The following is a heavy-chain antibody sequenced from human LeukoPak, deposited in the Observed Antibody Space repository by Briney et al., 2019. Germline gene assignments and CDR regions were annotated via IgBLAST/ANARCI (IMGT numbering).Heavy chain of an antibody. V-gene: IGHV3-30*04. J-gene: IGHJ4*02. CDR2: ISYDGSNK. CDR1: GFTFSSYA. CDR3: ARDRLSSGWYKYFDY. Sequence: GGSLRLSRAASGFTFSSYAMHWVRQAPGKGLEWVAVISYDGSNKYYADSVKGRFTISRDNSKNTLYLQMNSLRAEDTAVYYCARDRLSSGWYKYFDYWGQGTLVTVSS. D-gene: IGHD6-19*01.